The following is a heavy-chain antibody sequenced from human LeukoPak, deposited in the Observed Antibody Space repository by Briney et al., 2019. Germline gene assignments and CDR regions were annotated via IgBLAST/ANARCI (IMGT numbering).Heavy chain of an antibody. CDR3: ARDPTSGSLDY. V-gene: IGHV4-61*02. D-gene: IGHD1-26*01. CDR2: IYTSGST. J-gene: IGHJ4*02. CDR1: GGSISSGSYY. Sequence: SQTLSLTCTVSGGSISSGSYYWSWIRQPAGKGLEWIGRIYTSGSTNYNPSLKSRVTISVDMSKNQFSLKLSSVTAADTAVYYCARDPTSGSLDYWGQGTLVTVSS.